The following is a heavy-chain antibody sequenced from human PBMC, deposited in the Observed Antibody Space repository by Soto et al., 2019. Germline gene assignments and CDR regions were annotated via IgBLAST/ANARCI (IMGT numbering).Heavy chain of an antibody. V-gene: IGHV3-30-3*01. J-gene: IGHJ4*02. CDR3: ARHIVVFDC. CDR2: ISYDGTRK. Sequence: PGGSLRLSCAASGCTFNTYAIHWVRQAPGKGLEWVAVISYDGTRKDHADSVKGRFTSSRDNSKNTLYLQMNRPPAQDTAVSYSARHIVVFDCWGQGTLVTASS. CDR1: GCTFNTYA. D-gene: IGHD1-26*01.